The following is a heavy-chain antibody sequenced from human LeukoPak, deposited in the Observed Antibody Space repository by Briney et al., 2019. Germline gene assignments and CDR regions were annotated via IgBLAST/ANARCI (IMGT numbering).Heavy chain of an antibody. CDR2: ISAYNGNT. J-gene: IGHJ2*01. D-gene: IGHD6-6*01. CDR1: GYTFTSYG. CDR3: AKALGSSSLANPFDL. Sequence: GASVKVSCKASGYTFTSYGISWVRQAPGQGLEWMGWISAYNGNTNYAQKLQGRVTMTTDTSTSTAYMELRSLRSDDTAVYYCAKALGSSSLANPFDLWGRGTLVTVSS. V-gene: IGHV1-18*01.